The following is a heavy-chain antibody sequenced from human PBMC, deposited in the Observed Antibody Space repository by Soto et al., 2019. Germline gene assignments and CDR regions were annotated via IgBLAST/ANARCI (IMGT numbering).Heavy chain of an antibody. D-gene: IGHD2-2*02. Sequence: GSLRLSCAASGFSFSAYSMSWVRQAQGKGLEWVSFIDLSGTTTYYSDSVKGRFTISKDTSRNTVYLQMKTLRVEDTAIYYCAKDRVPDNIYTLESWGKGSLVPVSS. V-gene: IGHV3-23*05. J-gene: IGHJ5*02. CDR3: AKDRVPDNIYTLES. CDR2: IDLSGTTT. CDR1: GFSFSAYS.